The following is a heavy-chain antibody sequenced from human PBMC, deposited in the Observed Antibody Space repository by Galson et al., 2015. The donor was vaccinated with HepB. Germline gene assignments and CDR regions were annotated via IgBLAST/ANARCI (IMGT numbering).Heavy chain of an antibody. V-gene: IGHV1-2*02. CDR2: INPNSGGT. CDR1: GYTFTGYY. D-gene: IGHD2-21*01. CDR3: ARLPYCGGDCYVRDY. Sequence: SVTVSCKASGYTFTGYYMHWVRQAPGQGLEWMGWINPNSGGTNYAQKFQGRVTMTRDTSISTAYMELSRLRSDDTAVYYCARLPYCGGDCYVRDYWGQGTLVTVSS. J-gene: IGHJ4*02.